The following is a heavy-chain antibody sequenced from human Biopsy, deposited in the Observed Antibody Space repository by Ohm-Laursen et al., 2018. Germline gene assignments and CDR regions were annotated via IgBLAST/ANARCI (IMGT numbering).Heavy chain of an antibody. CDR3: ARDVEMAAHYYYCMDV. V-gene: IGHV3-33*08. J-gene: IGHJ6*02. CDR1: GFTFSNFD. Sequence: SLRLSCAAPGFTFSNFDINWVRQAPGQGLEWVAVIWYDGSIKYYADSVKGRFTISRDDSKNTLYLEMNSLRAEDTAVYYCARDVEMAAHYYYCMDVWGQGTAVTVSS. D-gene: IGHD5-24*01. CDR2: IWYDGSIK.